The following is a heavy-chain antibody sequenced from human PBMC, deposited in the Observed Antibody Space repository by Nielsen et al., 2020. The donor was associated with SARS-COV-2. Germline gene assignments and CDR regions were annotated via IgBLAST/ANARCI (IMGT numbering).Heavy chain of an antibody. CDR3: AKGGSLLWFGELLTDYYTKDGAFDI. CDR1: GFTFVDYA. Sequence: SVRLSCAASGFTFVDYAMHWVRQAPGKGLEWVSGISWNSGSIGYADSVKGRFTISRDNAKNSLYLQMNSLRAEDTALYYCAKGGSLLWFGELLTDYYTKDGAFDIWGQGTMVAVSS. D-gene: IGHD3-10*01. J-gene: IGHJ3*02. CDR2: ISWNSGSI. V-gene: IGHV3-9*01.